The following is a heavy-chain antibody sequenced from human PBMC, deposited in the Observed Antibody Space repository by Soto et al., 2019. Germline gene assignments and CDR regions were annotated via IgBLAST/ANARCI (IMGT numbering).Heavy chain of an antibody. CDR3: AANTYYDFWSGYPTSFDY. V-gene: IGHV1-58*02. CDR1: GFTFTSSA. CDR2: IVVGSGNT. Sequence: GASVKVSCEASGFTFTSSAMQWVRQARGQRLEWIGWIVVGSGNTNYAQKFQERVTITRDMSTSTAYMELSSLRSEDTAVYYCAANTYYDFWSGYPTSFDYWGQGTLVTVSS. D-gene: IGHD3-3*01. J-gene: IGHJ4*02.